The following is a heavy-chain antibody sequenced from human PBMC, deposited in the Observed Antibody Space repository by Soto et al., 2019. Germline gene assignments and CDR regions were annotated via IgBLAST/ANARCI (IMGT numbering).Heavy chain of an antibody. D-gene: IGHD6-13*01. J-gene: IGHJ4*02. CDR1: GFTFSSYA. V-gene: IGHV3-23*01. Sequence: EVQLLESGGGLVQPGGSLRLSCAASGFTFSSYAMSWVRQAPGKGLEWVSAISGSGGSTYYADSVKGRFTISRDNSKNTLYLQMNSLRAEDTAVYYRAKDLSSSGYYFDYWGQGTLVTVSS. CDR3: AKDLSSSGYYFDY. CDR2: ISGSGGST.